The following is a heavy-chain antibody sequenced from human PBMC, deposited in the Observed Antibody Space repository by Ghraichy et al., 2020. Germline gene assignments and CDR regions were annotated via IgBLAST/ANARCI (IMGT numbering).Heavy chain of an antibody. Sequence: GGSLRLSCAASGFSFSSYGMHWVRQAPGKGLEWVAVIWYDGNNKYYADSVKGRFTISRDNSKNTLYLQMNSLRAEDTAVYYCAREVYSGSYENWFDPWGQGTLVTVSS. D-gene: IGHD1-26*01. CDR1: GFSFSSYG. V-gene: IGHV3-33*01. J-gene: IGHJ5*02. CDR2: IWYDGNNK. CDR3: AREVYSGSYENWFDP.